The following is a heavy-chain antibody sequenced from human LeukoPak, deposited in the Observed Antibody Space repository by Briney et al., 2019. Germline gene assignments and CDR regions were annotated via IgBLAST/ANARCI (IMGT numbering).Heavy chain of an antibody. CDR3: ARHSVWFGES. D-gene: IGHD3-10*01. V-gene: IGHV5-51*01. Sequence: GESLKISCKGSGYSFTSYWIGWVRQMPGKGREWMGSIYPGDSDTRYSPSFQGQVTISADKSISTAYLQWSSLQASATAMYYCARHSVWFGESWGQGTLVTVSS. J-gene: IGHJ5*02. CDR2: IYPGDSDT. CDR1: GYSFTSYW.